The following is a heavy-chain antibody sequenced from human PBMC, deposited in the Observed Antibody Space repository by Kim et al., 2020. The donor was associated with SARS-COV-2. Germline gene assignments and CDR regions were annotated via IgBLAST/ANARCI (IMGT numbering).Heavy chain of an antibody. Sequence: GRPPYNASLKSRVTISADTSKNQFSLKVNSVTAADTAVYYCARSHGGYWGQGTLVTVSP. D-gene: IGHD2-15*01. V-gene: IGHV4-59*01. CDR3: ARSHGGY. CDR2: GRP. J-gene: IGHJ4*02.